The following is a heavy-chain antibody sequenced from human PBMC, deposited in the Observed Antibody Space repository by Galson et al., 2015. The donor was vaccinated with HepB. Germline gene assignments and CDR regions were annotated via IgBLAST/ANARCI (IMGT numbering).Heavy chain of an antibody. CDR2: IYPGDSDT. CDR1: GYSFSNFW. D-gene: IGHD3-16*01. J-gene: IGHJ6*02. Sequence: QSGAEVKKPGESLKISCKGSGYSFSNFWIGWVRQVPGKGLEWMGIIYPGDSDTRYSPSFQGQVSISADKSISTAFLQWSSLKGSDTAVYYCARGVGGQRGGMDVWGQGTTVIVSS. V-gene: IGHV5-51*01. CDR3: ARGVGGQRGGMDV.